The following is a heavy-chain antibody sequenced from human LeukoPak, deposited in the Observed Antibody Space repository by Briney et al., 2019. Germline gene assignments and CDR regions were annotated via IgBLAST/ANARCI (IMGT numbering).Heavy chain of an antibody. CDR2: IGYDGSKI. J-gene: IGHJ3*02. CDR1: GFTFSRSG. D-gene: IGHD3-10*01. CDR3: AKGPRGVINDAFDI. V-gene: IGHV3-30*02. Sequence: GGSLRLSCAASGFTFSRSGMHWVRQAPGKGLEWVTFIGYDGSKIYYADSVKGRFTISRDNSKNTLYLQMNSLRAEDTAVYYCAKGPRGVINDAFDIWGQGTMVTVSS.